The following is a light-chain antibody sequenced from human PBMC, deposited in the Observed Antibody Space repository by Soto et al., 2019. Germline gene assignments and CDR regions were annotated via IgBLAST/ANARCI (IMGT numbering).Light chain of an antibody. V-gene: IGKV3-20*01. CDR2: GAS. CDR3: QQYCSSPPTT. Sequence: EIVLTQSPGTLSLSPGERATLSCRASQSVSSSYLAWYQQKPGQAPRLLIYGASSRATGIPDRFSGSGSGTDFTLTISGLEPEDFAVYYCQQYCSSPPTTFGGGTKVEIK. CDR1: QSVSSSY. J-gene: IGKJ4*01.